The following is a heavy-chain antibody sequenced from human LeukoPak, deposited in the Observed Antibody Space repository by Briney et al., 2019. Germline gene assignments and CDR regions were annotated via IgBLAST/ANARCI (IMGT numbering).Heavy chain of an antibody. CDR2: IYYSGST. Sequence: SETLSLTCAVSGYSISSGYYWGWIRQPPGKGLEWIGSIYYSGSTYYNPSLKSRVTISVDTSKNQFSLKVSSVTAADTAVYYCARGFSTVTTGDYWGQGTLVTVSS. V-gene: IGHV4-38-2*01. J-gene: IGHJ4*02. D-gene: IGHD4-17*01. CDR1: GYSISSGYY. CDR3: ARGFSTVTTGDY.